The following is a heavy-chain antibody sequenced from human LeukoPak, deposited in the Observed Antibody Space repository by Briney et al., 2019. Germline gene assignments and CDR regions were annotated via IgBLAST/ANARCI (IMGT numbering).Heavy chain of an antibody. D-gene: IGHD5-24*01. CDR2: INHSGST. Sequence: SETLSLTCAVYGGSFSGYYWSWIRQPPGKGLEWIGEINHSGSTNYNPSLKSRVTISVDTSKNQFPLKLSSVTAADTAVYYCARVMADYWGQGTLVTVSS. V-gene: IGHV4-34*01. CDR1: GGSFSGYY. J-gene: IGHJ4*02. CDR3: ARVMADY.